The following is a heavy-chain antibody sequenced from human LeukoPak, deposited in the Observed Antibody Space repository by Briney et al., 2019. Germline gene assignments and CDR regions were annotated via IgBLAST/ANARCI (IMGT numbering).Heavy chain of an antibody. Sequence: SETLSLTCTVSGGSISSYYWSWIRQPPGKGLEWIGYIYYSGSTNYNPSLKSRVTISVDTSKNQFSLKPSSVTAADTAVYYCARASKYPHAVAGSIFDYWGQGTLVTVSS. V-gene: IGHV4-59*12. D-gene: IGHD6-19*01. CDR2: IYYSGST. J-gene: IGHJ4*02. CDR1: GGSISSYY. CDR3: ARASKYPHAVAGSIFDY.